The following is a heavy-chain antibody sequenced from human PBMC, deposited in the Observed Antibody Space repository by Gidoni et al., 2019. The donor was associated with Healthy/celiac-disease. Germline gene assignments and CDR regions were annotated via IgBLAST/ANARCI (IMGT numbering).Heavy chain of an antibody. V-gene: IGHV3-30-3*01. CDR2: ISYDGSNK. CDR1: GFTFSSYA. CDR3: ARDTLGAVAGTFDY. J-gene: IGHJ4*02. D-gene: IGHD6-19*01. Sequence: QVQLVESGGGVVQPGRFLRLSCAASGFTFSSYALQWIRKAPGKGLEWVAVISYDGSNKYYADSVKGRFTISRDNSKNTLYLQMNSLRAEDTAVYYCARDTLGAVAGTFDYWGQGTLVTVSS.